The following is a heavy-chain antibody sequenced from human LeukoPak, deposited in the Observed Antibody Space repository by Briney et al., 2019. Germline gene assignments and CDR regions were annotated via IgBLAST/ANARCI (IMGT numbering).Heavy chain of an antibody. CDR1: GYSLNSGYY. CDR2: IYHSGNT. V-gene: IGHV4-38-2*02. J-gene: IGHJ3*02. CDR3: ARDRDAAGHSFDI. Sequence: PSETLSLTCTVSGYSLNSGYYWGWIRPPPGKGLEWIGSIYHSGNTYYNPSLKSRVTKSVDTSKNQFSLKLSSVTATDTAVYYCARDRDAAGHSFDIWGQGTMVTVSS. D-gene: IGHD6-13*01.